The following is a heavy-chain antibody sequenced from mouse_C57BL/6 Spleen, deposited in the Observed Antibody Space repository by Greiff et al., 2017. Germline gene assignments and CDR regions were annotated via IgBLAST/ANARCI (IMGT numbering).Heavy chain of an antibody. CDR2: IYPGSGNT. Sequence: VKLMESGAELVRPGASVKLSCKASGYTFTDYYINWVKQRPGQGLEWIARIYPGSGNTYYNEKFKGKATLTAEKSSSTAYMQLSSLTSEDSAVYFCASTVEAMDYWGQGTSVTVSS. CDR3: ASTVEAMDY. CDR1: GYTFTDYY. D-gene: IGHD1-1*01. J-gene: IGHJ4*01. V-gene: IGHV1-76*01.